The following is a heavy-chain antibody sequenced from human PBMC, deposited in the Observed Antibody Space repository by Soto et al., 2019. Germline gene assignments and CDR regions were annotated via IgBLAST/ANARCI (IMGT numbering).Heavy chain of an antibody. Sequence: PSETLSLTCTVSGGSISSSSYYWGWIRQPPGKGLEWIGEIYHSGSTNYNPSLKSRVTISVDKSKNQFSLKLSSVTAADTAVYYCARDRKWIQLDYYYGMDVWGQGTTVTVSS. J-gene: IGHJ6*02. V-gene: IGHV4-39*07. CDR3: ARDRKWIQLDYYYGMDV. CDR1: GGSISSSSYY. D-gene: IGHD1-1*01. CDR2: IYHSGST.